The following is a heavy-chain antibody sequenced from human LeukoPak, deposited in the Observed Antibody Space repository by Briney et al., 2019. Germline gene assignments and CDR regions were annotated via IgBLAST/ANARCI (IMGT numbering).Heavy chain of an antibody. CDR2: IIPIFGTA. J-gene: IGHJ3*02. V-gene: IGHV1-69*13. CDR1: GGTFSSYA. D-gene: IGHD5-12*01. CDR3: VRVAGERWLREDAFDI. Sequence: GASVKVSCKASGGTFSSYAIGWVRQAPGQGLEWMGRIIPIFGTANYAQKFQGRVTITADESTSTAYMELSSLRSEDTAVYYCVRVAGERWLREDAFDIWGQGTMVTVSS.